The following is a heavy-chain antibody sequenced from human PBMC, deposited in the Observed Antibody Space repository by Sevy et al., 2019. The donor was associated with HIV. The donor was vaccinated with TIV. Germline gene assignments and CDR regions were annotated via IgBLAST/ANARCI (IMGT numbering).Heavy chain of an antibody. CDR1: GYTLTKLS. CDR2: FDPEDGER. V-gene: IGHV1-24*01. J-gene: IGHJ4*02. D-gene: IGHD3-22*01. Sequence: ASVKVSCKVSGYTLTKLSMHWVRQAPGKRLEWMGSFDPEDGERMYAQKFQGRVTLTEDTSADTAYMELSSLRSEDTAVYYCAATKDYYVNSGSPFDYWGQGTLVTVSS. CDR3: AATKDYYVNSGSPFDY.